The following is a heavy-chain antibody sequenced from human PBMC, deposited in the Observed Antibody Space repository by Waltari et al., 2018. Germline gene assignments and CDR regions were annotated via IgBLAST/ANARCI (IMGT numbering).Heavy chain of an antibody. CDR3: TFWSSYDITFDY. V-gene: IGHV3-48*04. Sequence: EVQLVESGGGLVQPGGSLSLSCAASGSTFSSYSMNWVRQAPGKGLEWISYISSSSNTKYYADSVKGRFTISRDNAKNSLYLQMNSLRAEDAAIYYCTFWSSYDITFDYWGQGALVTVSS. J-gene: IGHJ4*02. CDR1: GSTFSSYS. CDR2: ISSSSNTK. D-gene: IGHD3-3*01.